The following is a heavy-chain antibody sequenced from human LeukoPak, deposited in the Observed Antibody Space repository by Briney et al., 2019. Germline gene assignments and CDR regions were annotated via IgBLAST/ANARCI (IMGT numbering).Heavy chain of an antibody. Sequence: ASVKVSCKASGYTITGYYMHWVRQAPGQGLEWMGRINPNSGGTNYAQKFQGRVTMTRDTSISTAYMELSRLRSDDTAVYYCARLSYDSSGYTAYGMDVWGQGTTVTVSS. D-gene: IGHD3-22*01. J-gene: IGHJ6*02. V-gene: IGHV1-2*06. CDR3: ARLSYDSSGYTAYGMDV. CDR2: INPNSGGT. CDR1: GYTITGYY.